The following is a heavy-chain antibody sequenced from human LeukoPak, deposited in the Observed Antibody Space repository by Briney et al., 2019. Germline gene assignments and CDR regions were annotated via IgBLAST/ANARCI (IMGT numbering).Heavy chain of an antibody. J-gene: IGHJ4*02. CDR1: GFTFSSYG. CDR3: ARDKGWQLVRKFVDY. Sequence: GGSLRLSCAASGFTFSSYGMHWVRQAPGKGLEWVAVIWYDGSNKYYADSVKGRFTISRDNSKNTLYLQMNSLRAEDTAVYYCARDKGWQLVRKFVDYWGQGTLVTVSS. V-gene: IGHV3-33*01. CDR2: IWYDGSNK. D-gene: IGHD6-13*01.